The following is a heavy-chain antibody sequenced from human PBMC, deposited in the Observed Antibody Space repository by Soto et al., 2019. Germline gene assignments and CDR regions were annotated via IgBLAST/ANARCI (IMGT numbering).Heavy chain of an antibody. V-gene: IGHV3-30-3*01. CDR2: ISFDETNE. CDR3: ARARTGSYYSLGHES. D-gene: IGHD3-10*01. J-gene: IGHJ5*02. Sequence: GGSLRLSCAASGFIFSAYAMHWVRQAPGRGLEWVAVISFDETNEFYADSVKGRFTISRDNSNKTLFLQMNSLGPEDTGVYFCARARTGSYYSLGHESWGQGTLVTVSS. CDR1: GFIFSAYA.